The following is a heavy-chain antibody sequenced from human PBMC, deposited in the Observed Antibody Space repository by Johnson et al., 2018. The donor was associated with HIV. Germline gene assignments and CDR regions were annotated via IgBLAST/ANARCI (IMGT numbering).Heavy chain of an antibody. CDR3: ARDLIVGATRGGAFDI. CDR1: GFTFSNYA. V-gene: IGHV3-23*04. Sequence: VQLVASGGGLVQPGGSLRLSCAASGFTFSNYAMTWVRQSPGKGLEWVSTISVSGGSTYHADSVRGRFTISRDNSKNTLYLQMNSLKVEDTAVYYCARDLIVGATRGGAFDIWGHGTMVTVSS. CDR2: ISVSGGST. J-gene: IGHJ3*02. D-gene: IGHD1-26*01.